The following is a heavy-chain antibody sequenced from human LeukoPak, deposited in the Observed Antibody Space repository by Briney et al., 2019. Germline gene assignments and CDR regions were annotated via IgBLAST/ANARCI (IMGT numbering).Heavy chain of an antibody. V-gene: IGHV3-30*04. J-gene: IGHJ5*02. Sequence: GGSLRLSCAASGFTFSSYAMHWVRQAPGKGLEWVAVISYDGSNKYYADSVKGRFTISRDNSKNTLYLQMNSLRAEDTAVYYCARFWLGIAAANNWFDPWGQGTLVTVSS. D-gene: IGHD6-13*01. CDR1: GFTFSSYA. CDR3: ARFWLGIAAANNWFDP. CDR2: ISYDGSNK.